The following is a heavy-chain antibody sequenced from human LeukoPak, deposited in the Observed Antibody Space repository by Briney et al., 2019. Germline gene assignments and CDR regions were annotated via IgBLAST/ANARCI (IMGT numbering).Heavy chain of an antibody. J-gene: IGHJ4*02. CDR1: GGTFSSYA. CDR3: ARDGCKSGGHDY. V-gene: IGHV1-69*01. Sequence: SVKVSCKASGGTFSSYAISWVRQAPGQGLEWMGGIIPIFGTANYAQKFQGRVTITADESTSTAYMELSSLRSEDTAVYYCARDGCKSGGHDYWGQGTLVTVSS. D-gene: IGHD5-24*01. CDR2: IIPIFGTA.